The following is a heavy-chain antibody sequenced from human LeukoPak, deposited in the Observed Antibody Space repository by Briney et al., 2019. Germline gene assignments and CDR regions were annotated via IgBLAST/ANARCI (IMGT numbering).Heavy chain of an antibody. V-gene: IGHV1-2*02. CDR1: AYTFTDYY. J-gene: IGHJ4*02. Sequence: GASVKVSCKASAYTFTDYYIHWVRQPPGQGLEWMGWINYNSGATIYAQKFQGRVTMTRDTSISTAYMELNRLGSDDTAAYYCARDGSLGYWGQGTLVTVSS. D-gene: IGHD5-12*01. CDR2: INYNSGAT. CDR3: ARDGSLGY.